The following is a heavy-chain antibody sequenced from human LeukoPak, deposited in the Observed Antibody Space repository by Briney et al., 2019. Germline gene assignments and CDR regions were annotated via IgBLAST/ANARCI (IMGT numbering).Heavy chain of an antibody. J-gene: IGHJ4*02. CDR3: ARVSGAIVNSYYFDY. Sequence: SETLSPTCTVSGYSISSGYYWGWIRQPPGKGLEGIGSIYHSGSTYYNPSLKSRVTISVDTSKNQFSLKLSSVTAADTAVYYCARVSGAIVNSYYFDYWGQGTLVTVSS. V-gene: IGHV4-38-2*02. CDR1: GYSISSGYY. D-gene: IGHD5-18*01. CDR2: IYHSGST.